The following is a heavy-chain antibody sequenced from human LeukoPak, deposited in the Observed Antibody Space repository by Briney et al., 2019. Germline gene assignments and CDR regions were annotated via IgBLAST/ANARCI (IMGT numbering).Heavy chain of an antibody. V-gene: IGHV3-33*01. CDR2: IWYDGSNK. J-gene: IGHJ6*04. D-gene: IGHD5-12*01. CDR3: AREGAYIVATIYTYYYYGMDV. CDR1: GFTFSSYG. Sequence: GRSLRLSCAASGFTFSSYGMHWVRQAPGKGLEWVAVIWYDGSNKYYADSVKGRFTISRDNSKNTLYLQMNSLRAEDTAVYYCAREGAYIVATIYTYYYYGMDVWGKGTTVTVSS.